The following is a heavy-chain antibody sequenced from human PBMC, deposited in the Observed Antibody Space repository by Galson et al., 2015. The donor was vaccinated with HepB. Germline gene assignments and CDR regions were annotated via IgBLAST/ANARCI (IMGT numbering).Heavy chain of an antibody. Sequence: SLRLSCAASGFTFSNYNMNWVRQAPGKGLEWVASISTSSTYTYYADSLKGRFTISRDNAKNSLYLQMNSLRAEDTAVYYCVRDPPLGTPFDYWGQGTLVTVSS. CDR3: VRDPPLGTPFDY. V-gene: IGHV3-21*01. D-gene: IGHD7-27*01. CDR2: ISTSSTYT. CDR1: GFTFSNYN. J-gene: IGHJ4*02.